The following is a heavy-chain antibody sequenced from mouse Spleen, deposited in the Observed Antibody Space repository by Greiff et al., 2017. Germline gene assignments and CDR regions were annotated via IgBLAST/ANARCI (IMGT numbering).Heavy chain of an antibody. Sequence: VQLQQSGPELVKPGASVKISCKASGYAFSSSWMNWVKQRPGQGLEWIGRIYPGDGDTNYNGKFKGKATLTADKSSSTAYMQLSSLTSVDSAVYFCARDYYGSWFAYWGQGTLVTVSA. CDR1: GYAFSSSW. V-gene: IGHV1-82*01. J-gene: IGHJ3*01. CDR2: IYPGDGDT. CDR3: ARDYYGSWFAY. D-gene: IGHD1-1*01.